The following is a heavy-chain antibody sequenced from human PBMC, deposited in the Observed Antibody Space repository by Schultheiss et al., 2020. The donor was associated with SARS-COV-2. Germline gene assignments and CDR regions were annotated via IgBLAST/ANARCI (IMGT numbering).Heavy chain of an antibody. J-gene: IGHJ4*02. V-gene: IGHV4-31*03. CDR3: ARDSQMDYGSGSR. CDR2: IYYSGST. CDR1: GGSISSGGYY. Sequence: SETLSLTCTVSGGSISSGGYYWSWIRQHPGKGLEWIGYIYYSGSTYYNPSLKSRVTISVDTSKNQFSLKLSSVTAADTAVYYCARDSQMDYGSGSRWGQGTLVTVSS. D-gene: IGHD3-10*01.